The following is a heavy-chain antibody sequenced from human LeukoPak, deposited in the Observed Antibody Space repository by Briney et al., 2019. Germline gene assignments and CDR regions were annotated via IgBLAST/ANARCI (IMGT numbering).Heavy chain of an antibody. V-gene: IGHV4-39*01. Sequence: PSETLSLTCTVSGDSISSSISYWGWIRQPPGTGLEWIGSIYYSGSTYYNPSLKSGVTISVDTSKNQFSLKLSSVTAADTAEYYCGRHRYRGWSLIDYWGQGTLVTVSS. CDR2: IYYSGST. CDR3: GRHRYRGWSLIDY. CDR1: GDSISSSISY. J-gene: IGHJ4*02. D-gene: IGHD5-12*01.